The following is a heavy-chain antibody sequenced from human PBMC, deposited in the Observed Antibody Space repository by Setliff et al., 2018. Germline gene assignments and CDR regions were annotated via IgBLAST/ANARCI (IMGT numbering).Heavy chain of an antibody. J-gene: IGHJ4*02. D-gene: IGHD3-3*01. CDR1: GASITSGGFY. V-gene: IGHV4-61*09. CDR2: ISPSGST. CDR3: ARLSGYYFDY. Sequence: SETLSLTCSVSGASITSGGFYWTWIRQPAGKGLEWIGHISPSGSTTYNPSVKSRVTISLDTSKNHFSLKLNSVTAADTAVYYCARLSGYYFDYWGQGTLVTV.